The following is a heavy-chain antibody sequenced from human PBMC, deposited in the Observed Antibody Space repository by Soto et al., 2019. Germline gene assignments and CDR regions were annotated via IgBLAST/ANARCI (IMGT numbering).Heavy chain of an antibody. V-gene: IGHV3-53*01. Sequence: DVQLVESGGGLIQPGGSLRLSCAVSGLTVSGKKYVAWVRQAPGKGLEWVSGFYDFDGTYYADSLKGRFTTSGDSSRTIVYLQMNGLRPEDTAVYYCATWHLQEHAYDVWGQGTTVTVSS. CDR3: ATWHLQEHAYDV. CDR2: FYDFDGT. CDR1: GLTVSGKKY. D-gene: IGHD4-4*01. J-gene: IGHJ3*01.